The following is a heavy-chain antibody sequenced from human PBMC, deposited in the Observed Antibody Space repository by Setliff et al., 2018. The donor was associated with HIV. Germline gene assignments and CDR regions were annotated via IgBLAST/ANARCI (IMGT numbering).Heavy chain of an antibody. D-gene: IGHD2-8*01. CDR2: MFPGDSDT. J-gene: IGHJ4*02. Sequence: PGGSLRLSCAASGFTFDDYAMHWVRQAPGKGLEWMGFMFPGDSDTRYGPSFQGQVTISADTSISTAYLQWSSLRASDTAMYYCARGMVFTRRYDAFDYWGQGTLVTVSS. V-gene: IGHV5-51*01. CDR1: GFTFDDYA. CDR3: ARGMVFTRRYDAFDY.